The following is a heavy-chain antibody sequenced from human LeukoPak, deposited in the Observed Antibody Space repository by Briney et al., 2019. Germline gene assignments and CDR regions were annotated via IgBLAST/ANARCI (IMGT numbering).Heavy chain of an antibody. V-gene: IGHV3-23*01. D-gene: IGHD4-17*01. CDR2: ISGIDGNT. J-gene: IGHJ4*02. CDR3: AKDGYGVLDY. Sequence: GGSLRLSCGASGFTFSNYAMSWVRQAPGKGLEWVSAISGIDGNTYYADSVKGRFTISRDNSKDTLYLQMNSLRGEDTAIYYCAKDGYGVLDYWGQGTLVTVSS. CDR1: GFTFSNYA.